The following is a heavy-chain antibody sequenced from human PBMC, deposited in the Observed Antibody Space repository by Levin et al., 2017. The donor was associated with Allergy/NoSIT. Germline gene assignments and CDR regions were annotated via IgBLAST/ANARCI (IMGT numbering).Heavy chain of an antibody. V-gene: IGHV3-20*04. CDR1: GFTFDDYG. CDR3: ARAYSSSWYPYYFDY. CDR2: INWNGGST. D-gene: IGHD6-13*01. J-gene: IGHJ4*02. Sequence: TGGSLRLSCAASGFTFDDYGMSWVRQAPGKGLEWVSGINWNGGSTGYADSVKGRFTISRDNAKNSLYLQMNSLRAEDTALYYCARAYSSSWYPYYFDYWGQGTLVTVSS.